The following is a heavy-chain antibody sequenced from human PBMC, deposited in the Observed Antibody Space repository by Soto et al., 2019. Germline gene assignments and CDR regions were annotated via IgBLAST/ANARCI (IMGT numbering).Heavy chain of an antibody. D-gene: IGHD3-16*01. CDR3: ARDPRAGGDYYYGMDV. J-gene: IGHJ6*02. Sequence: GGSLRLSCVGSGFTFSSYAIHWVRQAPGKGLEWVAVISYDGRNKYYVDSVKGRFSISRDNPKNTLFLQMNSLRVEDTAVYYCARDPRAGGDYYYGMDVWGQGTAVTVSS. CDR1: GFTFSSYA. V-gene: IGHV3-30*04. CDR2: ISYDGRNK.